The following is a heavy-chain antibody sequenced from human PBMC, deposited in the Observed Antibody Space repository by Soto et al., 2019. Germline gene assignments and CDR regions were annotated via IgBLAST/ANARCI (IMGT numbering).Heavy chain of an antibody. CDR3: TTSQNIVIVRSFDY. Sequence: GGSLRLSCTASGFTFGDYAMSWFRQAPGKGLEWVGFIRSKAYGGTTEYAASVKGRFTISRDDSKSIAYLQMNSLKTEDTAVYYCTTSQNIVIVRSFDYWGQGTLVTVSS. D-gene: IGHD3-16*02. CDR2: IRSKAYGGTT. J-gene: IGHJ4*02. V-gene: IGHV3-49*03. CDR1: GFTFGDYA.